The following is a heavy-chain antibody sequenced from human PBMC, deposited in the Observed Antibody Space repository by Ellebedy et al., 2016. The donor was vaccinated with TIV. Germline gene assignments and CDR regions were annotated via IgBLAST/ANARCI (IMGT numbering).Heavy chain of an antibody. CDR3: ARSAYCGGDCYSEAFDI. CDR2: IKQDGSEK. Sequence: GGSLRLSCAASGFTFSRYWMSWVRQAPGKGLEWVANIKQDGSEKYYVDSVKGRFTISRDNAKNSLYLQMNSLRAEDTAVYYCARSAYCGGDCYSEAFDIWGQGTMVTVSS. CDR1: GFTFSRYW. D-gene: IGHD2-21*02. V-gene: IGHV3-7*03. J-gene: IGHJ3*02.